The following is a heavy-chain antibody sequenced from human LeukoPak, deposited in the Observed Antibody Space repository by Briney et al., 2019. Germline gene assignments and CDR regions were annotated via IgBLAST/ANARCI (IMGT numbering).Heavy chain of an antibody. J-gene: IGHJ4*02. CDR2: VYYNGSA. V-gene: IGHV4-59*01. CDR3: ARKGGHFDY. Sequence: PSETLSLACTVSGDSINYYYWSWIRQSPGKGLEWIGYVYYNGSAKYNPSLKSRVTISVDMSKNQFSLKVSSVTAADTAIYYCARKGGHFDYWGQGTLVTVSS. D-gene: IGHD2-15*01. CDR1: GDSINYYY.